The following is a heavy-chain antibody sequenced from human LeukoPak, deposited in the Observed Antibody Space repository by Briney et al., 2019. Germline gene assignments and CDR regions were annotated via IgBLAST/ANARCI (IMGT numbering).Heavy chain of an antibody. CDR3: TRDMQGSRLYLVGSQND. D-gene: IGHD1-26*01. CDR2: ISSSRPTR. Sequence: HSGGSLRLSCAASGFTFNVYSMNWVRQAPGKGLEWVSFISSSRPTRYYADSVKGRFTVSRDNAMNTLYLQMNSLRAEDSALYYCTRDMQGSRLYLVGSQNDWGQGTLVTVSS. J-gene: IGHJ4*02. V-gene: IGHV3-48*04. CDR1: GFTFNVYS.